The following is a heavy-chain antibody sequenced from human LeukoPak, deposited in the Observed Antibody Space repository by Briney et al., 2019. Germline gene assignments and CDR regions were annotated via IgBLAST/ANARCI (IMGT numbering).Heavy chain of an antibody. J-gene: IGHJ4*02. D-gene: IGHD2-21*02. Sequence: GRSLRLSCAASGFTFGSYAMHWVRQAPGKGLEWVAVISYDGSNKYYPDSVKGRFTISRDNSKNTLYLQMNSLRAEDTAVYYCARERLTANDYWGQGTLVTVSS. CDR1: GFTFGSYA. V-gene: IGHV3-30*04. CDR3: ARERLTANDY. CDR2: ISYDGSNK.